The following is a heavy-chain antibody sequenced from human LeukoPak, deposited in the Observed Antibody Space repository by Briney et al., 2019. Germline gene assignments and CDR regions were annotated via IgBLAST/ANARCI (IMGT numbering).Heavy chain of an antibody. D-gene: IGHD5-24*01. J-gene: IGHJ4*02. CDR1: GFTFTNHA. CDR3: ARTPSRDGYSHIDF. CDR2: LSDSGAST. Sequence: PGGSLRLSCAASGFTFTNHAMAWVRLAPGNGLEWVSTLSDSGASTYYADSVKGRFTISRDNSRNTMYLQMDSLRDDDTGVYFCARTPSRDGYSHIDFWGQGALVTVSS. V-gene: IGHV3-23*01.